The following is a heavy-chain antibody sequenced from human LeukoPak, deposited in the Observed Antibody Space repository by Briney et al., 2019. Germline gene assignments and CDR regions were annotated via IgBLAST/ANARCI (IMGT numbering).Heavy chain of an antibody. CDR1: GFTFSSYW. V-gene: IGHV3-74*01. CDR3: ARGGAVSSPVLVY. J-gene: IGHJ4*02. Sequence: PGGSLRLSCAASGFTFSSYWMHWVRQVPGKGLVWVSRINSDGSSTSFADSVKGRFTISRDNAKNTLYLQMNSLRAEDTAVYFCARGGAVSSPVLVYWGQGTLVTVSS. D-gene: IGHD5/OR15-5a*01. CDR2: INSDGSST.